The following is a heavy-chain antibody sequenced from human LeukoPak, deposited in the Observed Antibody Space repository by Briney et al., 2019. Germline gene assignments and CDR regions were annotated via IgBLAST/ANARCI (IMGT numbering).Heavy chain of an antibody. CDR1: GFTFSNAW. J-gene: IGHJ3*02. Sequence: PGGSLRLSCAASGFTFSNAWMSWVRQAPGKGLEWVAVTSYDGSNKYYVDSVKGRFTISRDNSKNTLYLQMNSLRTEDTAVYYCAKDVGVTSRAFDIWGQGTMVTVSP. CDR3: AKDVGVTSRAFDI. CDR2: TSYDGSNK. D-gene: IGHD1-26*01. V-gene: IGHV3-30*18.